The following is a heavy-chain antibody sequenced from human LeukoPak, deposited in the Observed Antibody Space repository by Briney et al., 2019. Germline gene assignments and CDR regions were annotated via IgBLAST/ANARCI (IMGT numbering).Heavy chain of an antibody. CDR1: GFTFSDYY. CDR2: ISDSSSYT. D-gene: IGHD3-9*01. Sequence: GGSLRLSCAASGFTFSDYYMSWLRQAPGKGLEWVSYISDSSSYTKYADSVKGRFTISRDNAKNSLYLQMNSLRAEDTAVYYCASLNYDILTGSYYFDYWGQGTLVTISS. J-gene: IGHJ4*02. CDR3: ASLNYDILTGSYYFDY. V-gene: IGHV3-11*03.